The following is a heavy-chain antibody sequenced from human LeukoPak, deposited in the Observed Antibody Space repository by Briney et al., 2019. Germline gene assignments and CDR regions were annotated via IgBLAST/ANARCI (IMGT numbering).Heavy chain of an antibody. CDR1: GGSISSYY. CDR3: AREKDYYDSSGYYYGDLFDY. Sequence: PSETLSLTCTVSGGSISSYYWSWIRQPAGKGLEWIGRIYTSGSTNYNPSLKSRVTMSGDTSKNQFSLKLSSVTAADTAVYYCAREKDYYDSSGYYYGDLFDYWGQGTLVTVSS. J-gene: IGHJ4*02. CDR2: IYTSGST. D-gene: IGHD3-22*01. V-gene: IGHV4-4*07.